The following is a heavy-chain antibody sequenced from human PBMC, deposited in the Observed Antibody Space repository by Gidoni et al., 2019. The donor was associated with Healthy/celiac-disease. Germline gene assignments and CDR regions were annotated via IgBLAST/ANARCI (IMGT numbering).Heavy chain of an antibody. Sequence: QVQLQESGPGLVKPSQTLSLTCTVPGGSISSGSYYWSWIRQPAGKGLEWIGRIYTSGSTNYNPSLKSRVTISVDTSKNQFSLKLSSVTAADTAVYYCARDGEGYFDLWGRGTLVTVSS. J-gene: IGHJ2*01. V-gene: IGHV4-61*02. CDR2: IYTSGST. CDR1: GGSISSGSYY. D-gene: IGHD3-10*01. CDR3: ARDGEGYFDL.